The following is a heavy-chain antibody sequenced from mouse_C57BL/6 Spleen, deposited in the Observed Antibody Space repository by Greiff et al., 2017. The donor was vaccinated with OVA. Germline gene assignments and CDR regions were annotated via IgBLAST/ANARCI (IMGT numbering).Heavy chain of an antibody. CDR1: GYTFTDYE. V-gene: IGHV1-15*01. J-gene: IGHJ2*01. D-gene: IGHD3-2*02. CDR3: TGVRLLGNY. Sequence: VQLQQSGAELVRPGASVTLSCKASGYTFTDYEMHWVKQTPVHGLEWIGAIDPETGGTAYNQKFKGKAILTADKSSSTAYMELRSLTSEDAAVYYCTGVRLLGNYWGQGTTLTVSS. CDR2: IDPETGGT.